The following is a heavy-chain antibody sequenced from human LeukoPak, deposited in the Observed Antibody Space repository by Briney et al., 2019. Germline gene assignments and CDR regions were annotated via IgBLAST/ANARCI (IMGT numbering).Heavy chain of an antibody. Sequence: SETLSLTCTVSGGSISSYYWGWIRQPPGKGLEWIGYIYYSGSTNYNPSLKSRVTISVDTSKNQFSLKLSSVTAADTAVYYCARADYYGSGSSNDYWGQGTLVTVSS. CDR3: ARADYYGSGSSNDY. D-gene: IGHD3-10*01. CDR2: IYYSGST. J-gene: IGHJ4*02. V-gene: IGHV4-59*01. CDR1: GGSISSYY.